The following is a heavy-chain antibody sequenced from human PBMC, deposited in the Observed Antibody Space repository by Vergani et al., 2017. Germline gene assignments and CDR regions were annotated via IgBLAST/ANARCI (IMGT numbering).Heavy chain of an antibody. CDR1: GGSISSYY. Sequence: QVQLQESGPGLVKPSETLYLTCTVSGGSISSYYWSWIRQPPGKGLEWIGYIYYSGSTNYNPSLKSRVTISVDTSKNQFSLKLSSVTAADTAVYYCASSYRPVATFDYWGQGTLVTVSS. CDR2: IYYSGST. J-gene: IGHJ4*02. V-gene: IGHV4-59*01. D-gene: IGHD6-19*01. CDR3: ASSYRPVATFDY.